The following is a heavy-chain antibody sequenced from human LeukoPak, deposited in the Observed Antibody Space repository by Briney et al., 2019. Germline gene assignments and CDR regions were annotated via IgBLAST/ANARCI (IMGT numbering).Heavy chain of an antibody. CDR2: IYPGDSDT. CDR3: ARHAYYYGSGSYRDY. Sequence: PGGSLRLSCKGSGYSFTSYWIGWVRQMPGKGLEWMGIIYPGDSDTRYSPSFQGQVTISADKSISTAYLQWNSLKASDTAMYYCARHAYYYGSGSYRDYWGQGTLVTVSS. CDR1: GYSFTSYW. J-gene: IGHJ4*02. V-gene: IGHV5-51*01. D-gene: IGHD3-10*01.